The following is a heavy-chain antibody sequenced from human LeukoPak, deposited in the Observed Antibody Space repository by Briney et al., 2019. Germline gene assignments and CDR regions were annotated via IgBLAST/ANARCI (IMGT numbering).Heavy chain of an antibody. D-gene: IGHD4-17*01. CDR1: GFTFSSYA. V-gene: IGHV3-30-3*01. J-gene: IGHJ4*02. CDR3: ARGADYGDFLDY. Sequence: GGSLRLSGAASGFTFSSYAMHWVRQAPGKGLDWVAVISYDGSNKYYADSVKGRFTISRDNSKNTLYLQMNSLRAEDTAVYYCARGADYGDFLDYWGQGTLVTVSS. CDR2: ISYDGSNK.